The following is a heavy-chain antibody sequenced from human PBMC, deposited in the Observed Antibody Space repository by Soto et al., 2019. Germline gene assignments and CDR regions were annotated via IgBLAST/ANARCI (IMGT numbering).Heavy chain of an antibody. CDR2: IKQDGSEK. CDR3: ARDVDRYIGDAFDI. Sequence: PGGSLRLSCAASGFTFSSYWMSWVRQAPGKGLEWVANIKQDGSEKYYVDSVKGRFTISRDNAKNSLYLQMNSLRAEDTAVYYCARDVDRYIGDAFDIWGQGTMVTVSS. J-gene: IGHJ3*02. D-gene: IGHD3-9*01. CDR1: GFTFSSYW. V-gene: IGHV3-7*01.